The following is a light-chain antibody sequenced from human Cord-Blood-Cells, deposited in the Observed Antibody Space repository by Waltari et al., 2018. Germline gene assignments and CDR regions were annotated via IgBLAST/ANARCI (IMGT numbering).Light chain of an antibody. Sequence: EIVLKQSPGTLSLSPGERVNLSCRASQSVSSSYLAWYQQKPGQAPRLLIYGASSRATGIPDRFSGSGSGTDFTLTISRLEPEDFAVYYCQQYGSSPTFGPGTKVDIK. V-gene: IGKV3-20*01. CDR3: QQYGSSPT. CDR2: GAS. J-gene: IGKJ3*01. CDR1: QSVSSSY.